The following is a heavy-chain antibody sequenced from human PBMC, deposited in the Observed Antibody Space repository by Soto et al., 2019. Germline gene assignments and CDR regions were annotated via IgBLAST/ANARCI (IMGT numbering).Heavy chain of an antibody. CDR1: GFTFSNAW. Sequence: GGSLRLSCAASGFTFSNAWMNWVRQAPGKGLEWVGRIKSKTDGGTTDYAAPVKGRFTISRDDSKNTLYLQMNSLKTEDTAVYYCTTDLVAMVYGFDPWGQGTLVTVSS. D-gene: IGHD5-12*01. CDR3: TTDLVAMVYGFDP. J-gene: IGHJ5*02. CDR2: IKSKTDGGTT. V-gene: IGHV3-15*07.